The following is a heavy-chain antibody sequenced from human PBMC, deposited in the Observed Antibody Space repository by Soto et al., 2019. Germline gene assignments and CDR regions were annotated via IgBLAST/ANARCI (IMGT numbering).Heavy chain of an antibody. CDR3: ARGSPIPNDSTPNGFDP. D-gene: IGHD2-21*01. J-gene: IGHJ5*02. CDR2: ISSSSSYI. CDR1: GFTFSSYS. V-gene: IGHV3-21*01. Sequence: GGSLRLSCAASGFTFSSYSMNWVRQAPGKGLEWVSSISSSSSYIYYADSVKGRFTISRDNAKNSLYLQMNSLRAEDTAVYYCARGSPIPNDSTPNGFDPWGQGTLVTV.